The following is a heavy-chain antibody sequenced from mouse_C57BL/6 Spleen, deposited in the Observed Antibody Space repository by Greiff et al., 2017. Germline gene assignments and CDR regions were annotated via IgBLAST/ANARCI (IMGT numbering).Heavy chain of an antibody. CDR1: GYTFTEYT. J-gene: IGHJ4*01. D-gene: IGHD2-4*01. CDR3: ARHEEAYDYDVYYAMDY. V-gene: IGHV1-62-2*01. Sequence: VQLQQSGAELVKPGASVKLSCKASGYTFTEYTIHWVKQRSGQGLEWIGWFYPGSGSIKYNEKFKDKATLTADKSSSTVYMELSRLTSDDSAVYFCARHEEAYDYDVYYAMDYWGQGTSVTVSS. CDR2: FYPGSGSI.